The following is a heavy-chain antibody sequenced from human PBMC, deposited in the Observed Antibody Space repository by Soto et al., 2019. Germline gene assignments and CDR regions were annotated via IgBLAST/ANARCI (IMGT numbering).Heavy chain of an antibody. CDR2: ISGSGGST. J-gene: IGHJ6*02. CDR3: AKDQGSWIQLWLRGYYYYGMDV. Sequence: GGSLRLSCAASGFTFSSYAISWVRQAPGKGLEWVSAISGSGGSTYYADSVKGRFTISRDNSKNTLYLQMNSLRAEDTAVYYCAKDQGSWIQLWLRGYYYYGMDVWGQGTTVTVSS. V-gene: IGHV3-23*01. D-gene: IGHD5-18*01. CDR1: GFTFSSYA.